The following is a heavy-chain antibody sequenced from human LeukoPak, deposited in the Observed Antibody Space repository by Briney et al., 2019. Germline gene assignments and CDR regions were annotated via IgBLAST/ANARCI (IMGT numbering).Heavy chain of an antibody. Sequence: SETLSLTCTVSGGSVGSAGYYWSWIRQPPGGGLEWIGYIYYIRNTNYNPSLKSRVTMSLDPSKNQFSLKLNSVTAADTAVYYCARTQSQSGSYRYYFGYWGQGNLVTVSS. CDR1: GGSVGSAGYY. D-gene: IGHD1-26*01. V-gene: IGHV4-61*08. CDR3: ARTQSQSGSYRYYFGY. CDR2: IYYIRNT. J-gene: IGHJ4*02.